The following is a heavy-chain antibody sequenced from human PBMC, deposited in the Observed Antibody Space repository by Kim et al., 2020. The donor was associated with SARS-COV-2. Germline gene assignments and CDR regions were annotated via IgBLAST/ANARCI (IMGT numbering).Heavy chain of an antibody. J-gene: IGHJ4*02. CDR3: ARDRRYCSSTSCYAGVY. CDR2: IIPILGIA. Sequence: SVKVSCKASGGTFSSYAISWVRQAPGQGLEWMGRIIPILGIANYAQKFQGRVTITADKSTSTAYMELSSLRSEDTAVYYCARDRRYCSSTSCYAGVYWGQGTLVTVSS. V-gene: IGHV1-69*04. D-gene: IGHD2-2*01. CDR1: GGTFSSYA.